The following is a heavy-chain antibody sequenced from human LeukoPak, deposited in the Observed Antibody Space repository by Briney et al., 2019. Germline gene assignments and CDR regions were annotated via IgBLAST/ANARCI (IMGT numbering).Heavy chain of an antibody. J-gene: IGHJ5*02. V-gene: IGHV4-31*03. CDR2: IYYSGST. D-gene: IGHD6-13*01. Sequence: SQTLSLTCTVSGGSISSGGYSWSWIRQHPGKGLEWIGYIYYSGSTYYNPSLKSRVTISVDTSKNQFSLKLSSVTAADTAVYYCAREARIAAAGTFWFDPWGQGTLVTVSS. CDR1: GGSISSGGYS. CDR3: AREARIAAAGTFWFDP.